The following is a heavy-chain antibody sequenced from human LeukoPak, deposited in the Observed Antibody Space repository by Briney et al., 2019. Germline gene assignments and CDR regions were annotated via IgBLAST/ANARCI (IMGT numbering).Heavy chain of an antibody. CDR1: GGSFSGHY. J-gene: IGHJ4*02. V-gene: IGHV4-59*08. CDR2: IYYSGST. Sequence: PSETLSLTCAVYGGSFSGHYWSWIRQPPGKGLEWIGYIYYSGSTNYNPSLKSRVTISVDTSKNQFSLKLSSVTAADTAVYYCARLGEWELLYWGQGTLVTVSS. CDR3: ARLGEWELLY. D-gene: IGHD1-26*01.